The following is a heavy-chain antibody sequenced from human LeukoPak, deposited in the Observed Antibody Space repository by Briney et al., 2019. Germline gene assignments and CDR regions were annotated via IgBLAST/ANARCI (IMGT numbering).Heavy chain of an antibody. CDR2: INHSGST. CDR1: GESFSGYH. D-gene: IGHD2-2*01. CDR3: ARQYCSATSCYFDY. J-gene: IGHJ4*02. V-gene: IGHV4-34*01. Sequence: PSETLSLTCAVYGESFSGYHWSWIRQPPGKGLEWIGEINHSGSTNHNPSLKSRVTISVHTSKNQFSLKVNSVTAADTAVHYCARQYCSATSCYFDYWGQGTLVTVSS.